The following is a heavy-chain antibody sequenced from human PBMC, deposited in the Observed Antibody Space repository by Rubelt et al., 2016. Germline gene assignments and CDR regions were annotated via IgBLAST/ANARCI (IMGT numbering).Heavy chain of an antibody. Sequence: EVQLVQSGAEVKKPGESLKISCKGSGYSFTSYWIGWVRQMPGKGLEWMGIIHPGDSDTRDSPAFQGQVPNEADKAISTAYLEWSSLKASDTAMYYCARLLQLWPFDYWGQGTLVTVSS. V-gene: IGHV5-51*01. CDR1: GYSFTSYW. CDR3: ARLLQLWPFDY. J-gene: IGHJ4*02. CDR2: IHPGDSDT. D-gene: IGHD5-18*01.